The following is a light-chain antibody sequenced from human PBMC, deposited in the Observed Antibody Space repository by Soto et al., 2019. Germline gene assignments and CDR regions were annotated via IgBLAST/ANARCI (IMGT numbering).Light chain of an antibody. J-gene: IGKJ1*01. CDR1: QSVSSSY. V-gene: IGKV3-20*01. CDR2: GAS. CDR3: QQYGSSPWT. Sequence: EIVLTQSPGTLSLSPGERATLSCRASQSVSSSYLACYQQKPGQAPRLLIYGASSRATGIPDRFSGSESGTDFTLTISRLEPEDFAVYYCQQYGSSPWTFGQGTKVDIK.